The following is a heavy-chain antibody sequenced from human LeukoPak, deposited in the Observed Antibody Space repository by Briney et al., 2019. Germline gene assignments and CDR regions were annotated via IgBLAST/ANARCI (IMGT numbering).Heavy chain of an antibody. V-gene: IGHV3-11*01. Sequence: ADSVKGRFTISRDNAKNSLYLQMNSLRAEDTAVYYCARVVGWLDRYYYYYYMDVWGKGTTVTISS. J-gene: IGHJ6*03. CDR3: ARVVGWLDRYYYYYYMDV. D-gene: IGHD5-12*01.